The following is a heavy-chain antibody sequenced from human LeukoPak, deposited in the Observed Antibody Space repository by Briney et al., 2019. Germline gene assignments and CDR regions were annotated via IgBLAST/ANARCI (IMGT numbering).Heavy chain of an antibody. CDR2: IKQDGSEK. J-gene: IGHJ4*02. Sequence: GGSLRLSCAASGFTFSSYSMNWVRQAPGKGLEWVANIKQDGSEKYYVDSVKGRFTISRDNAKNSLYLQMNSLRAEDTAVYYCARGDYYYDSSGFDYWGQGTLVTVSS. D-gene: IGHD3-22*01. CDR1: GFTFSSYS. V-gene: IGHV3-7*01. CDR3: ARGDYYYDSSGFDY.